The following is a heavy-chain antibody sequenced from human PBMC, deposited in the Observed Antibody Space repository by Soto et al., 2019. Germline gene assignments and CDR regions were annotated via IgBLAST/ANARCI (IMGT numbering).Heavy chain of an antibody. J-gene: IGHJ4*01. D-gene: IGHD6-19*01. Sequence: PGGSLRLSCTASGFMFSAYAMLWVRQAPGKGLECVAAMSYDGTNKYYADSLKGRFTISRDNSKNTLFLQMSSLTADDSAVYYCARDPSPYTSGWYGIDFWGLGTMVTVYS. CDR3: ARDPSPYTSGWYGIDF. V-gene: IGHV3-30-3*01. CDR1: GFMFSAYA. CDR2: MSYDGTNK.